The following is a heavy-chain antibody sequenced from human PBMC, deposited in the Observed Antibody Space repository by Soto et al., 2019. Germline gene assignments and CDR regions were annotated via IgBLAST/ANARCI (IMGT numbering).Heavy chain of an antibody. Sequence: SVKVSCKASGGTFSSYTISWVRQAPGQGLEWMGRIIPILGIANYAQKFQGRVTITADKSTSTAYMELSSLRSEDTAVYYCARGTSIAARHGWFDPWGQGTLVTVSS. V-gene: IGHV1-69*02. CDR2: IIPILGIA. CDR3: ARGTSIAARHGWFDP. J-gene: IGHJ5*02. CDR1: GGTFSSYT. D-gene: IGHD6-6*01.